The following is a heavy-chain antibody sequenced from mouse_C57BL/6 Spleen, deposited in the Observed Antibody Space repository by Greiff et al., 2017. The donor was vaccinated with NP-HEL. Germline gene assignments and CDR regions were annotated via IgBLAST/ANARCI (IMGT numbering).Heavy chain of an antibody. V-gene: IGHV1-80*01. CDR3: ARFDSYWYFDV. Sequence: SGASVKISCKASGYAFSSYWMNWVKQRPGKGLEWIGQIYPGDGDTNYNGKFKGKATLTADKSSSTAYMQLSSLTSEDSAVYFCARFDSYWYFDVWGTGTTVTVSS. D-gene: IGHD2-4*01. CDR2: IYPGDGDT. J-gene: IGHJ1*03. CDR1: GYAFSSYW.